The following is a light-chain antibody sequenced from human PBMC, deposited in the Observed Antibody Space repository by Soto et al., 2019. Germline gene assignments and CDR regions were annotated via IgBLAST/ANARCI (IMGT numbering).Light chain of an antibody. CDR1: QGISSF. J-gene: IGKJ5*01. CDR3: QQLSNYPPIA. CDR2: AAS. Sequence: DIQMTQSPSSVSASVGDRVTITCRASQGISSFLAWYLQKPGKAPKLLIYAASTLQSGVPSRFSGSGSGTDFTLTISSLQPEDFATYYCQQLSNYPPIAFGQGTRLEI. V-gene: IGKV1-9*01.